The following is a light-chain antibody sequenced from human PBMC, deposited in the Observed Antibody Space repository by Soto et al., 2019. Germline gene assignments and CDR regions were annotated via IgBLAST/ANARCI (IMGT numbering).Light chain of an antibody. Sequence: EIVFTQSPVTLSLSPGERATLSCRASQSVSSSYLAWYQQKPGQAPRLLIYGASSRATGIPDRFSGSGSGTEFTLTISSLQPEDFATYYCLQHNSYPLTFGGGTKV. CDR1: QSVSSSY. J-gene: IGKJ4*01. V-gene: IGKV3-20*01. CDR3: LQHNSYPLT. CDR2: GAS.